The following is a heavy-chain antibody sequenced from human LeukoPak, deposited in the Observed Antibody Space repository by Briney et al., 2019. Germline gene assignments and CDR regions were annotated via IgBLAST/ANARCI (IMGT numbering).Heavy chain of an antibody. CDR2: TYHSGST. J-gene: IGHJ4*02. V-gene: IGHV4-34*01. CDR3: ARFSCSGGSCYPDY. Sequence: SETLSLTCAVYGGSFSGHYWSWIRQSPGKGLEWIGETYHSGSTNYNPSLKSRVTMSLDTSKNQFSLKLSSVTAADTALYYCARFSCSGGSCYPDYWGQGTLVTVSS. D-gene: IGHD2-15*01. CDR1: GGSFSGHY.